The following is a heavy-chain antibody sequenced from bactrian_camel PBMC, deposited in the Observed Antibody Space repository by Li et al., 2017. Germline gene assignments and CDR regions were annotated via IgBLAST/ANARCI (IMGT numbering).Heavy chain of an antibody. V-gene: IGHV3S67*01. CDR1: GYTGSRYC. CDR2: IESDGST. D-gene: IGHD8*01. J-gene: IGHJ6*01. CDR3: ATGANSGMSVFAY. Sequence: DVQLVESGGGSVQTGGSLRLSCAASGYTGSRYCMGWFRQGPGKEREGIAGIESDGSTSYADSVEGRFTVSQDSAKDNAKNTIFLQMNSLKSEDTALYYCATGANSGMSVFAYWGQGTQVTVS.